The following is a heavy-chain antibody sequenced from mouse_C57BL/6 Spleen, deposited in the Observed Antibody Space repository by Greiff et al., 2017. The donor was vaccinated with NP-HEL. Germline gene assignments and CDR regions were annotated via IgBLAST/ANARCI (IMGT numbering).Heavy chain of an antibody. Sequence: VQLQQSGAELVRPGTSVKVSCKASGYAFTNYLIEWVKQRPGQGLEWIGVINPGSGGTNYNEKFKGKATLTADKSSSTAYRQLSSLTSEDSAVYFGASYGSSFDYWGQGTTLTVSS. CDR2: INPGSGGT. CDR1: GYAFTNYL. V-gene: IGHV1-54*01. CDR3: ASYGSSFDY. J-gene: IGHJ2*01. D-gene: IGHD1-1*01.